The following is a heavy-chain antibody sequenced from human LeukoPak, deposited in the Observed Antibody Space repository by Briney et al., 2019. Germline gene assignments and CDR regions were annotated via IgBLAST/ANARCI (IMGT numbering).Heavy chain of an antibody. J-gene: IGHJ4*02. V-gene: IGHV3-7*03. D-gene: IGHD3-22*01. Sequence: GGSLRLSCAASGLTFSSYWMTWVRQAPGKGLEWVANIKQGGSEKYYVDSVKGRFTISRDNANNSLYLQMNSLRAEDTAVYFCAKRGVVIRVILVGFHKEAYYFDSWGQGALVTVSS. CDR3: AKRGVVIRVILVGFHKEAYYFDS. CDR1: GLTFSSYW. CDR2: IKQGGSEK.